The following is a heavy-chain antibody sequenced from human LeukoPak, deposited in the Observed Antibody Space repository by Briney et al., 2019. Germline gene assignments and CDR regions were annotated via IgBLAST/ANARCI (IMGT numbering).Heavy chain of an antibody. V-gene: IGHV4-34*01. D-gene: IGHD2-15*01. CDR1: GGSFSGYY. Sequence: PSETLSLTCAVYGGSFSGYYWSWIRQPPGKGLEWIGEINHSGSTNYNPSLKSRVTISVDTSKNQFSLKLSSVTAADTAVYYCARRGGLRGDNWGQGTLVTVSS. CDR3: ARRGGLRGDN. J-gene: IGHJ4*02. CDR2: INHSGST.